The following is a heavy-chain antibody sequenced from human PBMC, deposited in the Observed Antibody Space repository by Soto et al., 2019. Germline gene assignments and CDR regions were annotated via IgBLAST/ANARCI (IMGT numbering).Heavy chain of an antibody. CDR1: GYSFTSYW. J-gene: IGHJ3*02. CDR2: IYPGDSDT. V-gene: IGHV5-51*03. Sequence: EVQLVQSGAEVKKPGETLKISCKGSGYSFTSYWIGWVRQMPGKGLEWMGIIYPGDSDTRYSPSFQGQVTISADKSISTAYLQWSSLKASDTAMYYCARTYYGDYAGNAFDIWGQGTMVTVSS. CDR3: ARTYYGDYAGNAFDI. D-gene: IGHD4-17*01.